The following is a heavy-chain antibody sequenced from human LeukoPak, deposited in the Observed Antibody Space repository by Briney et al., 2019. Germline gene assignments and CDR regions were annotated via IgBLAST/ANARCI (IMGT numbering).Heavy chain of an antibody. D-gene: IGHD5-24*01. Sequence: ASVKVSCKASGYTFTSYGISWVRQAPGQGLEWMGWISAYNGNTNYAQKLQGRVTMTTDTSTSTAYMELRSLRSDDTAVYYCARRIWLTKRWLQLGGYFDYWGQGTLVTVSS. V-gene: IGHV1-18*01. J-gene: IGHJ4*02. CDR3: ARRIWLTKRWLQLGGYFDY. CDR2: ISAYNGNT. CDR1: GYTFTSYG.